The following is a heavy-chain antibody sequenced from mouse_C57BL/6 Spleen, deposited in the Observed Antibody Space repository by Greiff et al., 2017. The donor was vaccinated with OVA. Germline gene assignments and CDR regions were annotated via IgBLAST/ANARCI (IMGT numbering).Heavy chain of an antibody. Sequence: VKLQESGAELVKPGALVKISCKASGYAFSSYWMNWVKQRPGKGLEWIGQIYPGDGDTNYNGKFKGKATLTADKSSSTAYMQLSSLTSEDSAVYFCANWDGFAYWGQGTLVTVSA. CDR3: ANWDGFAY. J-gene: IGHJ3*01. V-gene: IGHV1-80*01. CDR1: GYAFSSYW. D-gene: IGHD4-1*01. CDR2: IYPGDGDT.